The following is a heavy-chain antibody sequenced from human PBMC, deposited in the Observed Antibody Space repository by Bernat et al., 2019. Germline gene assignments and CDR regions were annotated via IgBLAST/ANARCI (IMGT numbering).Heavy chain of an antibody. CDR3: ARERYSGSYYEKDDAFDI. CDR2: ISYDGSNK. Sequence: QVQLVESGGGVVQPGRSLRLSCAASGFTFSSYAMHWVRQAPGKGLEWVAVISYDGSNKYYADSVKGRFTISRDNSKNTLYLQMNSLRAEDTAVYYCARERYSGSYYEKDDAFDIWGQGTMVTVSS. V-gene: IGHV3-30-3*01. J-gene: IGHJ3*02. CDR1: GFTFSSYA. D-gene: IGHD1-26*01.